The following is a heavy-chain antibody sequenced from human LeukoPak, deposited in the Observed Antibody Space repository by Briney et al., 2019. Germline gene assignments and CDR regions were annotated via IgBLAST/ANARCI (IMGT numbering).Heavy chain of an antibody. J-gene: IGHJ4*02. CDR2: IYYSGST. CDR1: GGSISSYY. Sequence: PSETLSLTCTVSGGSISSYYWSWIRQPPGKGLEWIGYIYYSGSTNYNPSLKSRVTISVDTSKNQFSLKLSSVTAADTAVYYCARHFPMTTVVRGTGPIDYWGQGTLVTVSS. CDR3: ARHFPMTTVVRGTGPIDY. D-gene: IGHD4-23*01. V-gene: IGHV4-59*08.